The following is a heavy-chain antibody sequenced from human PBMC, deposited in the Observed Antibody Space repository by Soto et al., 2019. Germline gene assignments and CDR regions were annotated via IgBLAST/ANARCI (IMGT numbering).Heavy chain of an antibody. Sequence: QVQLQESGPGLVKPSETLSLTCTVSGGSISSYYWSWIRQPPGKGLEWIGYIYYSGSTNYNPSLQRRVTISVDTSKNQFSLNLSSVTAADTAVYYCARRYGSGFAFWGQGTLVTVSS. D-gene: IGHD6-25*01. CDR1: GGSISSYY. J-gene: IGHJ4*02. CDR3: ARRYGSGFAF. V-gene: IGHV4-59*01. CDR2: IYYSGST.